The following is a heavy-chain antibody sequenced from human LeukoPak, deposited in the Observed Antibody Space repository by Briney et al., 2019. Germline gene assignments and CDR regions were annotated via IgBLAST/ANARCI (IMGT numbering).Heavy chain of an antibody. D-gene: IGHD3-3*02. Sequence: GGSLRLSCAASGFTFSNAWMSWVRQAPGKGLEWVGRIKSKTDGGTTAYAAPVKGRFTISRDDSKTTLYLQMDSLPGEDTAVYYCAKAGGISGWDYWGQGVLVTVSS. CDR2: IKSKTDGGTT. V-gene: IGHV3-15*01. CDR1: GFTFSNAW. J-gene: IGHJ4*02. CDR3: AKAGGISGWDY.